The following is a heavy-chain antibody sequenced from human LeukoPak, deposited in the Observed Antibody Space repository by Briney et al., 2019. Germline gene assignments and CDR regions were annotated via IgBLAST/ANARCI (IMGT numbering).Heavy chain of an antibody. Sequence: PGGSLRLSCVASGFTFNNYWMTWIRQAPGKGLEWVATIKHDGSEKYYVDSVKGRFTISRDNGKNSLYLQMNSLSAEDTAVYYCTRGGIWGMDDWGQGTTVIVSS. V-gene: IGHV3-7*01. CDR1: GFTFNNYW. J-gene: IGHJ6*02. CDR3: TRGGIWGMDD. CDR2: IKHDGSEK. D-gene: IGHD1-26*01.